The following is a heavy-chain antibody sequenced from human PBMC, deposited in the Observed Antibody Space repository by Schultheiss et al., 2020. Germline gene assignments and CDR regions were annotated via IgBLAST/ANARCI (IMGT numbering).Heavy chain of an antibody. CDR3: AKGGSYGHRYAFDI. D-gene: IGHD1-26*01. Sequence: GGSLRLSCAASGFTFDKYGMSWVRQAPGKGLEWVSAISGSGGSTYYADSVKGRFTISRDNSKNTLYLQMNSLRAEDTAVYYCAKGGSYGHRYAFDIWGQGTMVTVSS. J-gene: IGHJ3*02. CDR1: GFTFDKYG. CDR2: ISGSGGST. V-gene: IGHV3-23*01.